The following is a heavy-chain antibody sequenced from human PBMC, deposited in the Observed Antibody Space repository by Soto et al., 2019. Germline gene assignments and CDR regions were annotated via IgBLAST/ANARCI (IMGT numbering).Heavy chain of an antibody. D-gene: IGHD2-2*01. J-gene: IGHJ6*03. Sequence: ASVKVSCKASGYTFTSYYMHWVRQAPGQGLEWMGWISAYNGNTNYAQKLQGRVTMTTDTSTSTAYMELRSLRSDDTAVNYCARDPPHNIAVVPAARAPIVMDVWGKGTTVTVSS. V-gene: IGHV1-18*04. CDR2: ISAYNGNT. CDR1: GYTFTSYY. CDR3: ARDPPHNIAVVPAARAPIVMDV.